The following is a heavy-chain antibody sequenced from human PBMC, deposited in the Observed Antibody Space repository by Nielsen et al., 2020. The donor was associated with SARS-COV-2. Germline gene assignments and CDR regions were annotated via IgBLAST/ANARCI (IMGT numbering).Heavy chain of an antibody. D-gene: IGHD6-19*01. V-gene: IGHV4-4*07. CDR3: ARGNSSPNWFDS. Sequence: SETLSLTCTVSGGSIRSYFWSWIRQPAGKGLGWIGRIFTSGSTNYNPSLKSRVTMSVDTSKNQFSLKLSSVTAADTAVYYCARGNSSPNWFDSWGQGTLVTVSS. CDR2: IFTSGST. CDR1: GGSIRSYF. J-gene: IGHJ5*01.